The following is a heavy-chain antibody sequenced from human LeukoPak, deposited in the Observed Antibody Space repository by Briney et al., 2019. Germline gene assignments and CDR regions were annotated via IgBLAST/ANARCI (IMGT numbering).Heavy chain of an antibody. CDR3: ARHAAAYCFDY. Sequence: SETLSLTCTVSGDSISSSSYYWGWVRQPPGKGLEWIGSIYYSGSTYYNPSLQSRVTISVDTSKNQFSLKLSSVTAADTAVYYCARHAAAYCFDYWSQGTLVTVSS. CDR2: IYYSGST. D-gene: IGHD6-25*01. J-gene: IGHJ4*02. CDR1: GDSISSSSYY. V-gene: IGHV4-39*01.